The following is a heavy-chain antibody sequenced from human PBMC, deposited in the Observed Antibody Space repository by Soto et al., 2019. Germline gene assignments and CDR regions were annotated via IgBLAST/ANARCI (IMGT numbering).Heavy chain of an antibody. Sequence: QVQLVQSGAEVKEPGSSVRVSCKASGGTFDNFIMNWVRQTPGQGLEWMGGIVPMLGTPTYAEKFKGRVTISATGSTSTMYMEVTSLRSGDTAIYYCARNGTYSSSLSQYSGMDVWGQGTTVTVSS. CDR3: ARNGTYSSSLSQYSGMDV. J-gene: IGHJ6*02. CDR1: GGTFDNFI. CDR2: IVPMLGTP. V-gene: IGHV1-69*01. D-gene: IGHD1-26*01.